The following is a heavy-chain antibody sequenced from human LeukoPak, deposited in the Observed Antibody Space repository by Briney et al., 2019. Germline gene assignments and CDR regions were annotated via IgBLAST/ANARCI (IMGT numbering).Heavy chain of an antibody. CDR2: MNPNSGNT. V-gene: IGHV1-8*01. Sequence: GASVKVSCKASGYTFTSYDINWVRQATGQGLEWMGWMNPNSGNTGYAQKFQGRVTITRNTSISTAYMELSSLRSEDTAVYYCARRSSDILTGYYLPTFDYWGQGTLVTVSS. D-gene: IGHD3-9*01. CDR1: GYTFTSYD. J-gene: IGHJ4*02. CDR3: ARRSSDILTGYYLPTFDY.